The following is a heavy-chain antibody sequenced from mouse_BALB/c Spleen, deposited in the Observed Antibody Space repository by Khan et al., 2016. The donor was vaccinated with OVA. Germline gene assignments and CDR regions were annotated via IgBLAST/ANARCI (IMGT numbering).Heavy chain of an antibody. CDR2: IYPGDGDT. J-gene: IGHJ4*01. D-gene: IGHD2-10*02. V-gene: IGHV1-87*01. CDR3: AMGGYGNRYYAMDY. Sequence: QVQLKQSGAELARPGASVKLSCKASGYTFTSYWMQWVKQRPGQGLEWIGAIYPGDGDTRYTQKFKGKATLTADKSSSTAYMQLSSLASEDSAVYYCAMGGYGNRYYAMDYWGQGTSVTVSS. CDR1: GYTFTSYW.